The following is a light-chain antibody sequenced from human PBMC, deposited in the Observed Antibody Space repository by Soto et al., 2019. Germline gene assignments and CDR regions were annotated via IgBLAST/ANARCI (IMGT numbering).Light chain of an antibody. Sequence: QSVLTQPASVSGSPGQSITISCTGTSSNIGSYNFVSWYQQRPGRAPKLMIYDVSKRPSGVPDRFSGSKSGNTASLTISGLQAEDEADYYCCSYAGSYTFVFGTGTKLTVL. V-gene: IGLV2-11*01. CDR2: DVS. CDR1: SSNIGSYNF. J-gene: IGLJ1*01. CDR3: CSYAGSYTFV.